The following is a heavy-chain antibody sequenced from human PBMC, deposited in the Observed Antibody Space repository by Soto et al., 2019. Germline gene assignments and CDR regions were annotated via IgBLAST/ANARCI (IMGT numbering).Heavy chain of an antibody. V-gene: IGHV3-33*08. J-gene: IGHJ6*02. Sequence: PGGSLRLSCVASVFTFSAYGIHWVRQAPGKGLEWVGLIWYDASHTYYADSVKGRFTISRDNYKNTLSLQMNSLRAEDTAVYYCATYGGIDVWGQGTTVTVSS. CDR2: IWYDASHT. CDR1: VFTFSAYG. CDR3: ATYGGIDV. D-gene: IGHD4-17*01.